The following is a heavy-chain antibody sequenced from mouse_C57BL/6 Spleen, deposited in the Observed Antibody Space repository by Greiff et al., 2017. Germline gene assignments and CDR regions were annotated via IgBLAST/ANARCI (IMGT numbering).Heavy chain of an antibody. J-gene: IGHJ3*01. D-gene: IGHD1-1*01. CDR3: ARGDYYYGSSPAWFAY. V-gene: IGHV1-7*01. CDR2: INPSSGYT. CDR1: GYTFTSYW. Sequence: QVQLQQSGAELVRPGASVTLSCKASGYTFTSYWMHWVKQRPGQGLEWIGYINPSSGYTKYNQKFKDKATLTADKSSSTAYMQLSSLTYEDSAVYYCARGDYYYGSSPAWFAYWGQGTLVTVSA.